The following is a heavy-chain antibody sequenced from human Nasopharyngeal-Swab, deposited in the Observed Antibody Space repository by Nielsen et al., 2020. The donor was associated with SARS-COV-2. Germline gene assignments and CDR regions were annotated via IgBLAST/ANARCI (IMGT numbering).Heavy chain of an antibody. Sequence: SQTLSLTCAVYGGPFSSYCCTWIRQPPGKGLEWIGEITHSGSTNYNPSLKSRVTLSVDTSKNQFSLKLSSVTAADTAVYYCARAPGYDVLTGYYPDAFDIWGQGTMVTVSS. J-gene: IGHJ3*02. D-gene: IGHD3-9*01. CDR2: ITHSGST. V-gene: IGHV4-34*01. CDR3: ARAPGYDVLTGYYPDAFDI. CDR1: GGPFSSYC.